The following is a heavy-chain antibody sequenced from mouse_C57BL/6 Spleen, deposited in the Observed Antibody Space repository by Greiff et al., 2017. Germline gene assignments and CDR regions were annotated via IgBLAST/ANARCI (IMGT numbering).Heavy chain of an antibody. Sequence: VQLQQSGPELVKPGASVKIPCKASGYTFTDYNMDWVKQSHGKSLEWIGDINPNNGGTIYNQKFKGKATLTVDKSSSTAYMELRSLTSEDTAVYYCARWIYYGNYSYWYFDVWGTGTTVTVSS. D-gene: IGHD2-1*01. CDR2: INPNNGGT. CDR1: GYTFTDYN. J-gene: IGHJ1*03. CDR3: ARWIYYGNYSYWYFDV. V-gene: IGHV1-18*01.